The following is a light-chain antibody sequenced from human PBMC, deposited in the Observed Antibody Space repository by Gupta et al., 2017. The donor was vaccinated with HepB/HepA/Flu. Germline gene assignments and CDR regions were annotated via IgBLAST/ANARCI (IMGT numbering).Light chain of an antibody. Sequence: SYELTHPPSVSVSPGQTATIPCSGDALPKQYAYWYQQKPGQAPVLVIYKDSERPSGIPERFSGSSSGTTVTLTISGVQAEDEADYYCQSADSSGTYPYVVCGGGTKLTGL. CDR3: QSADSSGTYPYVV. CDR2: KDS. V-gene: IGLV3-25*03. CDR1: ALPKQY. J-gene: IGLJ2*01.